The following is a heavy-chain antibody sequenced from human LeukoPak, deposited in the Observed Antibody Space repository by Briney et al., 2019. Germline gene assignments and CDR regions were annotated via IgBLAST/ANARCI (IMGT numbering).Heavy chain of an antibody. V-gene: IGHV3-23*01. D-gene: IGHD3-10*01. Sequence: GGSLRLSCAASGFTFNSYAMSWVRQAPGKGLEWVSLINNHGGRTYYEDSVKGRFTISRDNSKNTLYLQMNSLRAEDTAVYYCARVYGSGTYLFDYWGQGTLVTVSS. J-gene: IGHJ4*02. CDR3: ARVYGSGTYLFDY. CDR2: INNHGGRT. CDR1: GFTFNSYA.